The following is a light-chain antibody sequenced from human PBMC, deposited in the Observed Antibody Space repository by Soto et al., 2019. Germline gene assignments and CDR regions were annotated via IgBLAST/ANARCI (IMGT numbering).Light chain of an antibody. CDR2: DAS. CDR1: QSISIW. J-gene: IGKJ4*01. V-gene: IGKV1-5*01. CDR3: QQYNSYPLT. Sequence: DIQLTQTPSTLSASVGDRVTITCRASQSISIWLAWYQQKPGKAPSLLIYDASNLESGVPSRFSGSGSGTEFTLTISSLQPDDFATYYCQQYNSYPLTFGGGTVVDIK.